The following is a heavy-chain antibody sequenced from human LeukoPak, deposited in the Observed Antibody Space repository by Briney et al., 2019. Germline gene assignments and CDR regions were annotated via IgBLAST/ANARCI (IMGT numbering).Heavy chain of an antibody. J-gene: IGHJ4*02. Sequence: GGSLRLSCAASGFTFSSYAMSWVRPAPGEGLEWVSAISGSGGSTYYADSVKGRFTISRDNSKTTLYLQMHSLRAQAPAVYYCAKDWGGDCGWDRGFDDWGQGTMVTVSS. CDR2: ISGSGGST. V-gene: IGHV3-23*01. CDR1: GFTFSSYA. D-gene: IGHD2-21*02. CDR3: AKDWGGDCGWDRGFDD.